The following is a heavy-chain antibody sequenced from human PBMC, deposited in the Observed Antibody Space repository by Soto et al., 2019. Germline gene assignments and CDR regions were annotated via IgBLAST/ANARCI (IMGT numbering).Heavy chain of an antibody. CDR1: GGSFSGYY. Sequence: PSETLSLTCAVYGGSFSGYYWSWIRQPPGKGLEWIGEINHSGSTNYNPSLKSRVTISVDTSKNQFSLKLSSVTAADTAVYYCARDLIAAAGYYYYYGMDVWGQGTTVTVSS. CDR3: ARDLIAAAGYYYYYGMDV. V-gene: IGHV4-34*01. J-gene: IGHJ6*02. CDR2: INHSGST. D-gene: IGHD6-13*01.